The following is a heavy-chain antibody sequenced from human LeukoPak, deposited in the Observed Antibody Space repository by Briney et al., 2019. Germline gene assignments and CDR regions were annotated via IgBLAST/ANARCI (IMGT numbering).Heavy chain of an antibody. CDR1: GGSVSSSGSY. V-gene: IGHV4-39*01. CDR3: ARTYYGSENYYDY. CDR2: IYYSGTT. D-gene: IGHD3-10*01. Sequence: SETLSLTCTVSGGSVSSSGSYWGWIRQPPGKGLEWIGSIYYSGTTYYNPSFKSRVTISVDTSKSQFSLKLTSVTAADTALYYCARTYYGSENYYDYWGQGILVTVSS. J-gene: IGHJ4*02.